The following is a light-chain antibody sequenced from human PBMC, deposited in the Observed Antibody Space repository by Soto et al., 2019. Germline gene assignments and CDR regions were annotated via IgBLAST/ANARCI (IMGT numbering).Light chain of an antibody. J-gene: IGKJ3*01. CDR2: GAS. CDR3: QQYGSSPGFT. Sequence: EIVLTQSPGTLSLSPGEIATLACRASQSVSSSYLAWYQQKPGQAPRLLIYGASSRATGIPDRFSGSGSGIVFTLTISRLEPEDFAVYYCQQYGSSPGFTFGPGTKVDIK. CDR1: QSVSSSY. V-gene: IGKV3-20*01.